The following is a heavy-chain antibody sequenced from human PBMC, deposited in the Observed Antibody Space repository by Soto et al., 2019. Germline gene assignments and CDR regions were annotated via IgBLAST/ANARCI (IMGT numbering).Heavy chain of an antibody. CDR1: GGSISSGGYY. D-gene: IGHD4-17*01. CDR3: ARGKTTVTTFFDY. CDR2: IYYSGST. V-gene: IGHV4-31*03. Sequence: SETLSLTCTVSGGSISSGGYYWSWIRQHPGKGLEWIGYIYYSGSTYYNPSLKSRVTISVDTSKNQFSLKLSSVTAADTAVYYCARGKTTVTTFFDYWGQGTLVTVSS. J-gene: IGHJ4*02.